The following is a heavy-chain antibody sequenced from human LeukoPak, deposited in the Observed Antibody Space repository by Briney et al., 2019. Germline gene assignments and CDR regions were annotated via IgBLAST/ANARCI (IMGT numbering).Heavy chain of an antibody. CDR2: ISGSGGST. D-gene: IGHD3-10*01. CDR1: GFTFSSYA. Sequence: GGSLRLSCAASGFTFSSYAMSWVRQAPGKGLEWVSAISGSGGSTYYADSVKGRFTISRDNSKNTLYLQMNSLRAEDTAVYYCAKDPHYYGSGSYYVNWFDPWGQGTLVTVSS. V-gene: IGHV3-23*01. J-gene: IGHJ5*02. CDR3: AKDPHYYGSGSYYVNWFDP.